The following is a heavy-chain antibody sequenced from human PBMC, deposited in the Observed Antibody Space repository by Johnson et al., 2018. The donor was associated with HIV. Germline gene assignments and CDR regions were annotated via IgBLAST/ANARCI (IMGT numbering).Heavy chain of an antibody. J-gene: IGHJ3*01. CDR3: ARDHNYYGSGSYSDAFDF. D-gene: IGHD3-10*01. CDR1: GFTFDDYG. V-gene: IGHV3-20*04. CDR2: INWNGGST. Sequence: VQLVESGGAVVQPGGSLRLSCAASGFTFDDYGMSWVLQAPGKGLEWVSGINWNGGSTGYADSVKGRFTISRDNAKNSLYLQMNSLRAEDTALYYCARDHNYYGSGSYSDAFDFWGQGTMVTVSS.